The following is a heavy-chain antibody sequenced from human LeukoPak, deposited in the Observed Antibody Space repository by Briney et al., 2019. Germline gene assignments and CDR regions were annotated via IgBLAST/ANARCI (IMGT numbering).Heavy chain of an antibody. J-gene: IGHJ3*02. CDR1: GGSISSYY. D-gene: IGHD2-2*02. CDR2: IFYSGST. Sequence: PSETLSLTCTVSGGSISSYYWSWIRQPPGKGLEWIGNIFYSGSTNYNPSLKCRVTISVDTAKNQFSLKLSSVTAADTAVYYCARQGGLYFSIWGQRTMVTVSS. V-gene: IGHV4-59*08. CDR3: ARQGGLYFSI.